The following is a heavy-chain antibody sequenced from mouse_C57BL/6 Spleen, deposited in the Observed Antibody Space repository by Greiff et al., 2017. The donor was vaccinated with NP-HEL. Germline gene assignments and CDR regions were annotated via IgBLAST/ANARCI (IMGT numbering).Heavy chain of an antibody. Sequence: LVKTGASVKISCKASGYSFTGYYMHWVKQSHGKSLEWIGYISCYNGATSYNQKFKGKATFTVDKSSSTAYMQFNSLTSEDSAVYYCARGLSTKINYYAMDYWGQGTSVTVSS. CDR2: ISCYNGAT. CDR1: GYSFTGYY. J-gene: IGHJ4*01. V-gene: IGHV1S34*01. CDR3: ARGLSTKINYYAMDY. D-gene: IGHD2-4*01.